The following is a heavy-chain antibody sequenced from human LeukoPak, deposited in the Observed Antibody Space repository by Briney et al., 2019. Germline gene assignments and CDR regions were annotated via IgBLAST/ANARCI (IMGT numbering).Heavy chain of an antibody. CDR2: ISGSGRDT. CDR3: ASRQWDLLDY. J-gene: IGHJ4*02. Sequence: PGGSLRLSCATSGFTFYSYAMSWFRQAPGKGLEWVSAISGSGRDTYYADSVKGRFTISRDNSKNTLFLQMNNLRAEDTAVYYCASRQWDLLDYWGQGTLVTVSS. D-gene: IGHD1-26*01. CDR1: GFTFYSYA. V-gene: IGHV3-23*01.